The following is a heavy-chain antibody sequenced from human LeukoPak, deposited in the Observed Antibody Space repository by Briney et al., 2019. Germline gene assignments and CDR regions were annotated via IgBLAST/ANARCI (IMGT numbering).Heavy chain of an antibody. Sequence: SETLSLTCTVSGGSISGSYWSWIRQPPGKGLEWIAYMYNSGSTNYNPSLKSRVTISIDTSKNQFSLKLSSLTAADTSIYYCARGIESYGDYGYWGQGILVTVSS. CDR2: MYNSGST. CDR3: ARGIESYGDYGY. D-gene: IGHD4-17*01. CDR1: GGSISGSY. V-gene: IGHV4-59*01. J-gene: IGHJ4*02.